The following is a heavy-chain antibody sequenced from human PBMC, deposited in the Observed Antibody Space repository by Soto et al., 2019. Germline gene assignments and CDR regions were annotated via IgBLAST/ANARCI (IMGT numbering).Heavy chain of an antibody. V-gene: IGHV2-26*01. CDR2: IFSNDEK. J-gene: IGHJ4*02. Sequence: QVTLKDTGPVLVKPTETLTLTCTASGFSLSNARMGVSWIRQPPGKALEWLAHIFSNDEKSYSTSLKTRLTISKDTSKSQVVLTMTKMEPVATATYYCARISLVIAVAGTGPGLRPSRYVNGYWGQGTLVTVSS. CDR1: GFSLSNARMG. D-gene: IGHD6-19*01. CDR3: ARISLVIAVAGTGPGLRPSRYVNGY.